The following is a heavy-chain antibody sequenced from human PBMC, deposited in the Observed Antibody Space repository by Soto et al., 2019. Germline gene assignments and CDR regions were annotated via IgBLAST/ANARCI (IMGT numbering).Heavy chain of an antibody. CDR2: IYYSGST. Sequence: SETLSLTCTVSGGSISSSSYYWGWIRQPPGKGLEWIGCIYYSGSTNYNPSLKSRVTISVDTSKNQFSLKLSSVTAADTAVYYCARGNADIVVVPVIDYWGQGTLVTVSS. J-gene: IGHJ4*02. D-gene: IGHD2-2*01. CDR3: ARGNADIVVVPVIDY. CDR1: GGSISSSSYY. V-gene: IGHV4-39*07.